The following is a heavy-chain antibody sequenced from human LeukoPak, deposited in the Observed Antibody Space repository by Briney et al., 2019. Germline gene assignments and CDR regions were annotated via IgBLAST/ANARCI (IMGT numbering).Heavy chain of an antibody. Sequence: PGGSLRLSCAASGFIFSSHWMTWVRQAPGKGLEWVATIKGDGSEKYYVDSVKGRFTISRDNAKSSLYLQMNSLRAEDTAVYYCARGIGYLEDYWGQGTLATVSS. D-gene: IGHD5-12*01. J-gene: IGHJ4*02. CDR1: GFIFSSHW. V-gene: IGHV3-7*01. CDR2: IKGDGSEK. CDR3: ARGIGYLEDY.